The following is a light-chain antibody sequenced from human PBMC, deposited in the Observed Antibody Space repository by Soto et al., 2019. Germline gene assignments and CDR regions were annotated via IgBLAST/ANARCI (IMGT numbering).Light chain of an antibody. Sequence: DIQMTQSPSSLSASVGDRVTITCLASHDIGNYLNWYQQKPGKAPKLLIYYASNLETGVSSRFSVSGSGTDFTFTISSLQPEDIATYFCQQYENLPRFIFGPGTKVDIK. V-gene: IGKV1-33*01. CDR2: YAS. CDR1: HDIGNY. J-gene: IGKJ3*01. CDR3: QQYENLPRFI.